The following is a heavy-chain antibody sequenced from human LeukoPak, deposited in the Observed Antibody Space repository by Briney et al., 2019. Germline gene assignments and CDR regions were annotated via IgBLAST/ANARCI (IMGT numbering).Heavy chain of an antibody. CDR1: GGSISSYY. D-gene: IGHD4-17*01. J-gene: IGHJ5*02. CDR2: IYYTGGT. CDR3: ATNAGDGDNWFDP. V-gene: IGHV4-59*01. Sequence: SETLSLTCTVSGGSISSYYWSWIRQPPGKGLEWIGYIYYTGGTNYNPSLQSRVAISVDTSKNRFSPNLSSVTAADTAVYYCATNAGDGDNWFDPWGQGTLVTVSS.